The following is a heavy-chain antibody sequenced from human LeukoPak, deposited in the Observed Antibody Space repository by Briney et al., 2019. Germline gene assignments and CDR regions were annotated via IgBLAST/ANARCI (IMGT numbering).Heavy chain of an antibody. CDR1: GYTFTSYG. CDR2: ISAYNGDT. Sequence: ASVKVSCKASGYTFTSYGISWVRQAPGQGLEWIGWISAYNGDTNYAQKLQDRVTMSTDTSTRTAYMELRSLRSDDTAVYYCASNTGSDSSGYAYWGQGTLVTVSS. V-gene: IGHV1-18*01. CDR3: ASNTGSDSSGYAY. D-gene: IGHD3-22*01. J-gene: IGHJ4*02.